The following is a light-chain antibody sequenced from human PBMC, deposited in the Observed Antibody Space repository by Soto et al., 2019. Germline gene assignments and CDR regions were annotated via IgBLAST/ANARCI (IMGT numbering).Light chain of an antibody. Sequence: QSVLTQPPSVSEAPGQRVTISCTGSSSNIGAGYEAHWYQQVPGTAPKLRIYENNNRPSGVPDRFSGSKSGTSASLAITGLQAEDEAEYYCQSYDSSLSGDVFGTGTKLTVL. J-gene: IGLJ1*01. V-gene: IGLV1-40*01. CDR2: ENN. CDR1: SSNIGAGYE. CDR3: QSYDSSLSGDV.